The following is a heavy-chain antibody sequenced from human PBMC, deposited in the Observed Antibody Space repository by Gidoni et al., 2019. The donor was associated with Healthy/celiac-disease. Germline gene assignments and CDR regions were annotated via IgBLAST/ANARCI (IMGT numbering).Heavy chain of an antibody. J-gene: IGHJ6*02. V-gene: IGHV3-48*04. CDR1: GFTCSSYS. Sequence: EVKLVESGGGLVQPGGSLRLSCAASGFTCSSYSMNWVRQAPGKGLEWVSYICSSSSTIYYADSVKGRFTISRDNAKNSLYLQMNSLRAEDTAVYYCARDKPSRSYYYGMDVWGQGTTVTVSS. CDR2: ICSSSSTI. CDR3: ARDKPSRSYYYGMDV.